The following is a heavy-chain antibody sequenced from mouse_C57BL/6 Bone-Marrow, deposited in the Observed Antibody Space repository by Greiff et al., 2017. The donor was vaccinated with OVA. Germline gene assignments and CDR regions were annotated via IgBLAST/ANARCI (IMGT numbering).Heavy chain of an antibody. CDR2: IYPRSGNT. V-gene: IGHV1-81*01. D-gene: IGHD2-13*01. Sequence: QVQLQQPGAELVKPGASVKVSCKASGYTFTSYWMHWVKQRTGQGLEWIGEIYPRSGNTYYNEKFKGKATLTADKSSSTAYMELRSLTSEDSAVYFCARWRLRYYFDYWGQGTTLTVSS. CDR3: ARWRLRYYFDY. CDR1: GYTFTSYW. J-gene: IGHJ2*01.